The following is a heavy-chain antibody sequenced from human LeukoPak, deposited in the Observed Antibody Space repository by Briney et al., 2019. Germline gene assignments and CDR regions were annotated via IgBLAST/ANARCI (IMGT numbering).Heavy chain of an antibody. D-gene: IGHD2-15*01. V-gene: IGHV3-30*04. CDR1: GFTFSNYA. J-gene: IGHJ6*03. CDR2: VSYDGSNK. Sequence: GGSLRLSCAASGFTFSNYAMHWVRQAPGKGLEWVAVVSYDGSNKYYADSVKGRFTISGDNSKNTLYLQMNSLRAEDTAVYYCARDLGGYYYYYMDVWGKGTTVTVSS. CDR3: ARDLGGYYYYYMDV.